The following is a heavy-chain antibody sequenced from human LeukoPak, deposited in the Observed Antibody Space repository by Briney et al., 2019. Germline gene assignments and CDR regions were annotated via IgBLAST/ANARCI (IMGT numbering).Heavy chain of an antibody. D-gene: IGHD2-15*01. Sequence: ASVKVSCKASGYTFTSYYMHWVRQAPGQGLEWMGIINPSGGSTSYAQKFQGRVTMTRDTSTSTVYMELSSLRSEDTAVYYCARDWVVAATQICWYFDLWGRGTLVTVSS. J-gene: IGHJ2*01. CDR1: GYTFTSYY. V-gene: IGHV1-46*01. CDR2: INPSGGST. CDR3: ARDWVVAATQICWYFDL.